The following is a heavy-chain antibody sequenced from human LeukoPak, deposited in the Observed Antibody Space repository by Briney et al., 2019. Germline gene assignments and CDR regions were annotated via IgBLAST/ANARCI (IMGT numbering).Heavy chain of an antibody. V-gene: IGHV4-59*01. CDR2: IYYSGST. J-gene: IGHJ3*02. CDR1: GGSISSYY. CDR3: ARAEQDSGYGRGVGAFDI. Sequence: PSETLSLTCTVSGGSISSYYWSWIRQPPGKGLEWIGYIYYSGSTNYNPSLKSRVTISVDTSKNQFSLKLSSVTAADTAVYYCARAEQDSGYGRGVGAFDIWGQGTMVTVSS. D-gene: IGHD5-12*01.